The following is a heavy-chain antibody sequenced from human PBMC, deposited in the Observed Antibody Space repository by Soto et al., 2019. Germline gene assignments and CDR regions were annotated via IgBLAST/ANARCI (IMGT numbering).Heavy chain of an antibody. CDR1: GYIFTSYW. CDR3: ARNIRSGYYIGSYYYYMDV. V-gene: IGHV5-51*01. Sequence: PGESLKISCKGSGYIFTSYWIGWVRQMPGKGLEWMGIIYPGDSDTRYSPSFQGQVTISADKSISTAYLQWSSLKASDTAMYYCARNIRSGYYIGSYYYYMDVWGKLTTVTVS. D-gene: IGHD3-3*01. CDR2: IYPGDSDT. J-gene: IGHJ6*03.